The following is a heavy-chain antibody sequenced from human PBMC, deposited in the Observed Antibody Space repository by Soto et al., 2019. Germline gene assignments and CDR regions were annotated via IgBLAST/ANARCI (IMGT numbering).Heavy chain of an antibody. V-gene: IGHV1-58*01. Sequence: SVKVSCKASGFTFTSSAFQWVRQARGQRLEWIGWIAVGSGYTNYAQRFQDRVTLTRDMSTATTYMELSRLTSEDTAVYYCASQGRYQLLPENYWGQGTLVTVSS. CDR3: ASQGRYQLLPENY. D-gene: IGHD2-2*01. CDR1: GFTFTSSA. J-gene: IGHJ4*02. CDR2: IAVGSGYT.